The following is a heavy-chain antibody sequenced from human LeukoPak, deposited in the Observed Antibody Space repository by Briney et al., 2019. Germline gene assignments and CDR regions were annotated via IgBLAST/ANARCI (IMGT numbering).Heavy chain of an antibody. Sequence: PSETLSLTSTVSGGSISSYYWSWIRQPAGKGLEWIGRIYTSGSNNYNPSLKSRVTMSVDTSKNQFSLKLSSVTAADTAVYYCAREAYSGSFDYWGQGTLVTVSS. V-gene: IGHV4-4*07. CDR3: AREAYSGSFDY. D-gene: IGHD1-26*01. CDR2: IYTSGSN. CDR1: GGSISSYY. J-gene: IGHJ4*02.